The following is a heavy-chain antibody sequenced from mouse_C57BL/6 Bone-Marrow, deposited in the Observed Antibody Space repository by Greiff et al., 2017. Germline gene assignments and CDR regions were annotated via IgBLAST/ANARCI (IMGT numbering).Heavy chain of an antibody. CDR3: ARVSYYGDY. Sequence: QVQLQQPGADLVRPGTSVKLSCNASGYTFTSYWMHWVKQRPGQGLEWIGVIDPSDSYTNYNQKFKGKATLTLDTSSSTAYMQLSSLTSEDSAVYYCARVSYYGDYWGQGTTLTVSS. J-gene: IGHJ2*01. V-gene: IGHV1-59*01. CDR1: GYTFTSYW. D-gene: IGHD1-1*01. CDR2: IDPSDSYT.